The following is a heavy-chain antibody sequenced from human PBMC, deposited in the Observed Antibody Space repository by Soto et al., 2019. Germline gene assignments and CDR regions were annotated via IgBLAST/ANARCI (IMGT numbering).Heavy chain of an antibody. V-gene: IGHV3-21*01. D-gene: IGHD3-10*01. J-gene: IGHJ6*03. CDR2: ISSSSSYI. CDR3: ARGAPEFGYYYYYMDV. CDR1: GFTFSSYS. Sequence: GGSLRLSCAASGFTFSSYSMNWVRQAPGKGLEWVSSISSSSSYIYYADSVKGRFTISRDNAKNSLYLQMNSLRAEDTAVYYCARGAPEFGYYYYYMDVWGKGTTVTVSS.